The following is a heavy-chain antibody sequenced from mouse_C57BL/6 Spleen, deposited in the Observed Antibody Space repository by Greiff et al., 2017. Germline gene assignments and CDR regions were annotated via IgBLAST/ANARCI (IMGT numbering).Heavy chain of an antibody. CDR3: ATLLLRDY. J-gene: IGHJ2*01. V-gene: IGHV1-69*01. CDR2: IDPSDSYT. D-gene: IGHD1-1*01. Sequence: QVQLQQPGAELVMPGASVKLSCKASGYTFTSYWMHWVKQRPGQGLEWIGEIDPSDSYTNHNQKFKGKSTLTVDKSSSTAYMQLSSLTSEDSAVYYCATLLLRDYWGQGTTLTVSS. CDR1: GYTFTSYW.